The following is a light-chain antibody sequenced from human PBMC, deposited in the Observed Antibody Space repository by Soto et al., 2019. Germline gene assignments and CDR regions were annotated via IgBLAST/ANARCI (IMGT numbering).Light chain of an antibody. J-gene: IGKJ5*01. CDR2: GAS. CDR1: QSVSSSY. Sequence: IVMTQSPATLSVSQGERATLSCRASQSVSSSYLAWYQQKPVQAPRLLIYGASSRPTGIPDRFSGSGSGTDFTLTISRLEPEDFAVYYCQQYGSSSTFGQGTRLEIK. V-gene: IGKV3-20*01. CDR3: QQYGSSST.